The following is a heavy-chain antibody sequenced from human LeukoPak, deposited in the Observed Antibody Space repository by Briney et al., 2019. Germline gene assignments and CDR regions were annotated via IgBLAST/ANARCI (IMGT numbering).Heavy chain of an antibody. CDR3: ARDPTVTDYYYYGMDV. CDR2: IIPILGIA. CDR1: GGTFSSYA. V-gene: IGHV1-69*04. J-gene: IGHJ6*02. Sequence: ASVKVSCKASGGTFSSYAISWVRQAPGQGLEWMGRIIPILGIANYAQKFQGRVTITADKSTSTAYMELSSLRSEDTAVYYCARDPTVTDYYYYGMDVWGQGTTVTVSS. D-gene: IGHD4-17*01.